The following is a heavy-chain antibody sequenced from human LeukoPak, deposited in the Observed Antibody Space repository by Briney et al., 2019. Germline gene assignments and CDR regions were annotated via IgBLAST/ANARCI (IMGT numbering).Heavy chain of an antibody. V-gene: IGHV4-59*08. D-gene: IGHD2-21*02. J-gene: IGHJ5*02. Sequence: SETLSLTCTASGGSISTYSWSWIRQPPGKGLEWIGYIYYIGSTNYNPSLKSRVTMPVDTSKNQFSLKLNSVTAADTALYYCARSAVTAPRWFDPWGQGTLVTVSS. CDR1: GGSISTYS. CDR3: ARSAVTAPRWFDP. CDR2: IYYIGST.